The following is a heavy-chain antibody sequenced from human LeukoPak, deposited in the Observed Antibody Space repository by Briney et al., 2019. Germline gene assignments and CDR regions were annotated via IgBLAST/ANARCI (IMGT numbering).Heavy chain of an antibody. D-gene: IGHD6-13*01. V-gene: IGHV4-61*09. Sequence: SETLSLTCTVSVGSISSGNYYYSWIRQSAGKGMDWIGNIYMSGSTRYNPSLMSRVAMSVDTSKNQFSLKISSATAADTAVYYCARDWGIAASTPYYFDHWGQGILVTVSS. CDR2: IYMSGST. CDR3: ARDWGIAASTPYYFDH. CDR1: VGSISSGNYY. J-gene: IGHJ4*02.